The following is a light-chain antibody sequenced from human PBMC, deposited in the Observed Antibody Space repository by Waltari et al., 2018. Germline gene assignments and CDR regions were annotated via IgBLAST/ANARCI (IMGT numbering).Light chain of an antibody. CDR3: QHSHSTPIT. Sequence: DLQMTQSPSFLSASVGDRVTITCRTSQNINKFLNWYQQKPGKAPKFLIYAASLLQTGVPSRFRGSGSGTEFTLTIDSLQPEDFATYFCQHSHSTPITFGPGTTVDV. CDR1: QNINKF. V-gene: IGKV1-39*01. J-gene: IGKJ3*01. CDR2: AAS.